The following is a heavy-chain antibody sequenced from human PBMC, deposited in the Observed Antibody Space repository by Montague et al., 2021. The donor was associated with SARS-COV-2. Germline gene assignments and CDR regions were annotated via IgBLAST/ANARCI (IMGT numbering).Heavy chain of an antibody. CDR2: IYYSGST. CDR3: ARGYSGYDDPTGFDP. V-gene: IGHV4-39*01. CDR1: GGSISSSSYY. J-gene: IGHJ5*02. D-gene: IGHD5-12*01. Sequence: SETLSLTCTVSGGSISSSSYYWGWLRPPPGLGLEWIGCIYYSGSTYSYPSLQSRVTISVDTSKNQFSLKLSAVTAADTAVYFCARGYSGYDDPTGFDPWGQGTLVTVSS.